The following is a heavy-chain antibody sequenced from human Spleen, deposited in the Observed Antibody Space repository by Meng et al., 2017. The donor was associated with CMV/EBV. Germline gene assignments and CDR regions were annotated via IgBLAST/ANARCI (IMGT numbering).Heavy chain of an antibody. J-gene: IGHJ4*02. CDR1: GFTFSTFE. CDR2: IYPRDSKT. D-gene: IGHD2/OR15-2a*01. V-gene: IGHV5-51*01. Sequence: GGSLRLSCQGSGFTFSTFEIAWVRQVPGKGLEWMGLIYPRDSKTRYSPSFEGQVTISADWSASTAYLQWTSLKASDSAIYYCVRHGRPCNTPCLEFDLWGRGTLVTVSS. CDR3: VRHGRPCNTPCLEFDL.